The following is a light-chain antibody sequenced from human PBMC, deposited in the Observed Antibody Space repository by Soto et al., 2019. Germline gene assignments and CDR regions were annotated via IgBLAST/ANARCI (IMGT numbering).Light chain of an antibody. CDR3: ETWDSNIVV. V-gene: IGLV4-60*03. J-gene: IGLJ2*01. CDR2: LEGSGSY. Sequence: QLLLTQSSSASASLGSSVKLTCTLSSGHSSYIIAWHQQQPGKAPRYLMKLEGSGSYNKGSGVPDRFSGSSSGADRYLTISNLQSEDEADYYCETWDSNIVVFGGGTKLTVL. CDR1: SGHSSYI.